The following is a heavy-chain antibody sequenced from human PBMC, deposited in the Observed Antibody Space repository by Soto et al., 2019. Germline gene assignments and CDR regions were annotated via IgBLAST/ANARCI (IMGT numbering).Heavy chain of an antibody. CDR1: GFTFSNAW. CDR2: IKSKTDGGTT. D-gene: IGHD2-15*01. Sequence: EVQLVESGGGLVKPGGSLRLSCAASGFTFSNAWMSWVRQAPGKGLEWVGRIKSKTDGGTTDYAAPVKGRFTISRDDSQNTLYLQMTSLKTDHTAVEYCTSPGVVAATDDYWGQGTLVTVSS. J-gene: IGHJ4*02. V-gene: IGHV3-15*01. CDR3: TSPGVVAATDDY.